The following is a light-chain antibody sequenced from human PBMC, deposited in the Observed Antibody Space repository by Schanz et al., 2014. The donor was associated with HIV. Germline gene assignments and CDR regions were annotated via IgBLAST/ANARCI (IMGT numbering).Light chain of an antibody. CDR1: SSNVGGYNY. J-gene: IGLJ2*01. CDR3: SSYTSSSTLV. Sequence: QSALTQPPSASGSRGQSVAISCTGSSSNVGGYNYVSWYQQHPGKAPKLLLYDVNIRVRPSGVSNRFSGSKSGNTASLTISGLQAEDEADYYCSSYTSSSTLVFGGGTKLTVL. V-gene: IGLV2-14*03. CDR2: DV.